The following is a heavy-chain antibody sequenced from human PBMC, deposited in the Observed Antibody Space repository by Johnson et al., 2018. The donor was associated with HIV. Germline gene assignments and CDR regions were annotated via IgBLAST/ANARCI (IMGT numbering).Heavy chain of an antibody. CDR1: GFTFSSYG. D-gene: IGHD6-19*01. Sequence: QMLLVESGGGVVQPGRSLRLSCAASGFTFSSYGMHWVRQAPGKGLEWVAVISYDGSNKYYADSVKGRFTISRDNSKNTLYLQMNSLRAEDTAVYYCAKVNRMEQWLAGGGAFDIRGQGTMVTVSS. V-gene: IGHV3-30*18. CDR2: ISYDGSNK. CDR3: AKVNRMEQWLAGGGAFDI. J-gene: IGHJ3*02.